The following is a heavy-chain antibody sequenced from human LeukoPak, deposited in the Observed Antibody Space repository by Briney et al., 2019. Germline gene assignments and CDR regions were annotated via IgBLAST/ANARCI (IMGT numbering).Heavy chain of an antibody. CDR2: INPNSGDR. V-gene: IGHV1-2*02. Sequence: ATVKVSCKTSGYTFTAYQIHWVRQAPGQGLEWMGWINPNSGDRKHGQAFQDRVTLTRDTSISTAHMELRRLKSDDTAVYFGGRGPRAAPRGLDSWGQGTLVTVSS. CDR3: GRGPRAAPRGLDS. CDR1: GYTFTAYQ. J-gene: IGHJ5*01. D-gene: IGHD6-25*01.